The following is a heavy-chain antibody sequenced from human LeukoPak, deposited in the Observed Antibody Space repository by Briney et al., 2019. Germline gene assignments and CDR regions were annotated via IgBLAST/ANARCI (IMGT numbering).Heavy chain of an antibody. Sequence: ASVKVSCKASGYTFTSYDINWVRQATGQGLEWMGWMNPNGGNTGHAQKFQGRVTMTRDTSISTAYMELSSLRSEDTAVYYCARGRGQQWLVQGESDYWGQGTLVTVSS. D-gene: IGHD6-19*01. V-gene: IGHV1-8*01. CDR1: GYTFTSYD. CDR2: MNPNGGNT. CDR3: ARGRGQQWLVQGESDY. J-gene: IGHJ4*02.